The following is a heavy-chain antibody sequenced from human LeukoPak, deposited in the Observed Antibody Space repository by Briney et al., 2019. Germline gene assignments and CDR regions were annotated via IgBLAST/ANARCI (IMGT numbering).Heavy chain of an antibody. D-gene: IGHD3-22*01. CDR2: VETDGRNK. CDR3: AKDRPSRYDSSGYYPDY. Sequence: PGESLRLSCGASGFTFSNYGIHWVRQAPGKGLEWVAFVETDGRNKNYADSVKGRFTLSRDNSKNTLYLQMNSLRAEDTAVYYCAKDRPSRYDSSGYYPDYWGQGTLVTVSS. CDR1: GFTFSNYG. V-gene: IGHV3-30*02. J-gene: IGHJ4*02.